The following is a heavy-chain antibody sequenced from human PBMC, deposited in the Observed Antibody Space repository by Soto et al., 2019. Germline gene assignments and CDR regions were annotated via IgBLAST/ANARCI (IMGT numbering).Heavy chain of an antibody. CDR1: GLTVSSNY. CDR3: LIETKILHRNSYAYFDY. V-gene: IGHV3-66*01. J-gene: IGHJ4*02. CDR2: IYDDGDT. D-gene: IGHD3-16*01. Sequence: GGSLRLSCAASGLTVSSNYMSWVRQTPDKGLEWVSVIYDDGDTYYADSVKGRFTVSRDNSKNTLYLQMNSLRLEDTFVYYCLIETKILHRNSYAYFDYCGQGTLVTVSS.